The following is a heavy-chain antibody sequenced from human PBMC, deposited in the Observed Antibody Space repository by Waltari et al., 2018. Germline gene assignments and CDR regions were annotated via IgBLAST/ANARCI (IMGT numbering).Heavy chain of an antibody. Sequence: QLQLQESGSGLVKPSQTLSLTCAVSGGSISSGGYSWSWIRQPPGKGLEWIGYIYHSGSTYYNPSLKSRVTISVDRSKNQFFLKLSSVTAADTAVYYCARGRYCSGGSCYPGYFDYWGQGTLVTVSS. CDR1: GGSISSGGYS. V-gene: IGHV4-30-2*01. CDR2: IYHSGST. CDR3: ARGRYCSGGSCYPGYFDY. J-gene: IGHJ4*02. D-gene: IGHD2-15*01.